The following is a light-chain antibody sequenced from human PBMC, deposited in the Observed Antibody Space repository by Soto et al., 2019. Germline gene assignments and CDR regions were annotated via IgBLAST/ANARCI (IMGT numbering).Light chain of an antibody. CDR1: QPIRTY. V-gene: IGKV1-39*01. Sequence: IKMTQSPSSLLAPLGNGATITSRSGQPIRTYLNWYQQKAGRGPKFLIFSGSSLKRGVPSRFTGSGSGTDFTLTISSLQPEDFATYYCQQSYSSPLTFGQGTRLE. CDR3: QQSYSSPLT. CDR2: SGS. J-gene: IGKJ2*01.